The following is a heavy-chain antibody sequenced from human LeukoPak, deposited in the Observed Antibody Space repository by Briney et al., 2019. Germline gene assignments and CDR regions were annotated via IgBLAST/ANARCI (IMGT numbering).Heavy chain of an antibody. CDR2: IYPGDSDT. CDR3: ARRTSIGVTGANFDY. CDR1: GYSFSSYW. J-gene: IGHJ4*02. D-gene: IGHD6-19*01. Sequence: GESLKISCKGSGYSFSSYWIGWVRQMPGKGLEWMGIIYPGDSDTRYRPSFQGQVTMSADKAMNTAYLQWNSLKASDTAMYFCARRTSIGVTGANFDYWGQGTLVTVSS. V-gene: IGHV5-51*01.